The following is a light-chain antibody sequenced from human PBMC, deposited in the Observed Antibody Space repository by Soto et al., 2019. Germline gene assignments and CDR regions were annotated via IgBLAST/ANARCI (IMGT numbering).Light chain of an antibody. CDR2: GAS. CDR1: QSVRRSY. V-gene: IGKV3-20*01. J-gene: IGKJ1*01. CDR3: QQYGSSPT. Sequence: EIALTPSPGTLALSAGERATLSCRAGQSVRRSYLAWYQQKPGQAPSLLIYGASSRATGIPDRLSGSGSGTDFTLTISRLEPEDFAVYYCQQYGSSPTFGQGTKVDIK.